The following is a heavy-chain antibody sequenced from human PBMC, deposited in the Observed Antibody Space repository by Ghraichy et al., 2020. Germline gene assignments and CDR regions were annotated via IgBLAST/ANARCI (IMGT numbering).Heavy chain of an antibody. J-gene: IGHJ5*02. V-gene: IGHV3-48*02. CDR2: ISFDTNNI. CDR3: ARVGDAYGSNNWFEN. CDR1: GFTFNAYS. Sequence: GESLNISCAASGFTFNAYSMNWVRQAPGKGLEWISYISFDTNNIHYADSVKGRFTISRDNARSSLFLQMTSLRDEDTAVYYCARVGDAYGSNNWFENWGQGSLVTVSS. D-gene: IGHD4-17*01.